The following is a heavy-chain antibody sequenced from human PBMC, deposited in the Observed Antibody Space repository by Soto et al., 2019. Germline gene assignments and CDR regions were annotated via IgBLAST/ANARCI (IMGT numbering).Heavy chain of an antibody. CDR3: ARESGGATATLDYYYFYMDV. CDR1: GDTFNDYY. CDR2: INPNGGVT. V-gene: IGHV1-2*04. Sequence: QVQLVQSGADVKKPGASVTVSCRSSGDTFNDYYIHWVRQAPGQGLKWMGWINPNGGVTKYAQKFQGWVTMTRDTSIRTVYMQLSRLRSDDTAVYYCARESGGATATLDYYYFYMDVWGTGTTVTVSS. J-gene: IGHJ6*03. D-gene: IGHD5-12*01.